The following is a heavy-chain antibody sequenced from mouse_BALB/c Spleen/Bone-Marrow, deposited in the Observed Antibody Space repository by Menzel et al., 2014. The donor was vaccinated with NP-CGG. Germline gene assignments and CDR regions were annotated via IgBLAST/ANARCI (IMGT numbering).Heavy chain of an antibody. J-gene: IGHJ4*01. CDR2: IDPSDSYT. CDR1: GYTFTSYW. D-gene: IGHD2-14*01. CDR3: TRGEVQAMDY. Sequence: QVQLQQPGAELVKPGASVKMSCKASGYTFTSYWMHWVKQRPGQGLEWIGVIDPSDSYTSYNQKFKGKATLTVDPSSSTAYMQLSSLTSEDSAVYYRTRGEVQAMDYWGQGTSVTVSS. V-gene: IGHV1S127*01.